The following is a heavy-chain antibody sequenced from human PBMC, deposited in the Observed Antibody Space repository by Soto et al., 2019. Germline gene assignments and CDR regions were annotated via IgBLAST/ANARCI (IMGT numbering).Heavy chain of an antibody. CDR1: DGSISSGGYS. Sequence: PSLPLPLTYAVSDGSISSGGYSRSWIRQPPGKGLEWIGYIYHSGSTYYNPSLKSRVTISVDRSKNQFSLKPSSVTAADTAVYYCASGWYSSSWEGVWGQGTTVTVSS. V-gene: IGHV4-30-2*01. CDR2: IYHSGST. D-gene: IGHD6-13*01. CDR3: ASGWYSSSWEGV. J-gene: IGHJ6*02.